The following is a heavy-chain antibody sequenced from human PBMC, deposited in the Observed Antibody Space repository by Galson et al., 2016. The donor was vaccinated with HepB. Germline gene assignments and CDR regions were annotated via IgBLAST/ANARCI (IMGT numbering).Heavy chain of an antibody. CDR2: TYHSGST. CDR3: LNNGYYSLDH. Sequence: SETLSLTCGVSGASITSTSWWSWVRQPPGKGLEWIGETYHSGSTNYNPSLKSRVTISADKSNNQLSLKLTSVTAADTAVYYCLNNGYYSLDHWGQGALVTFSS. V-gene: IGHV4/OR15-8*01. J-gene: IGHJ4*02. CDR1: GASITSTSW. D-gene: IGHD3-3*01.